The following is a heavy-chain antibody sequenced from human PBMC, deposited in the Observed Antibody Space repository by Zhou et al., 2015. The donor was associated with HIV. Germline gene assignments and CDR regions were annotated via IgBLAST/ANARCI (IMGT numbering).Heavy chain of an antibody. CDR3: AREFATGNYWNYYYGMDV. J-gene: IGHJ6*02. V-gene: IGHV1-69*08. CDR2: IIPILGIA. D-gene: IGHD1-1*01. CDR1: GGTFSSYT. Sequence: QVQLVQSGAEVKKPGSSVKVSCKASGGTFSSYTISWVRQAPGQGLEWMGRIIPILGIANYAQKFQGRVTITADKSTSTAYMELSSLRSEDTAVYYCAREFATGNYWNYYYGMDVWGQGTTVTVSS.